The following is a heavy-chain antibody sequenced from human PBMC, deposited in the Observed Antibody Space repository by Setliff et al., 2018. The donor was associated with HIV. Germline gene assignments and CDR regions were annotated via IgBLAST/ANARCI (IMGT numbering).Heavy chain of an antibody. Sequence: GGSLRLSCAASGFTFSTFSMSWVRQAPGKGLKWVSSITSRSADIYYADSVRSRFTISRDNARNSLVLQMNSLRADDTAVYYCARVRPLGYCSTGACPPDYWGQGTLVTVSS. J-gene: IGHJ4*02. D-gene: IGHD2-8*01. V-gene: IGHV3-21*01. CDR3: ARVRPLGYCSTGACPPDY. CDR2: ITSRSADI. CDR1: GFTFSTFS.